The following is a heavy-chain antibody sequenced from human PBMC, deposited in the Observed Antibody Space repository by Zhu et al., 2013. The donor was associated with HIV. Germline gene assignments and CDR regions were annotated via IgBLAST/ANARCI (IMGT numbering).Heavy chain of an antibody. D-gene: IGHD3-9*01. Sequence: QMQLVQSGAEVKKPGASVKVSCKASGYTFSGYFIHWVRQAPGQGLEWMGWINPNSGGTNYAQKFQGWVKLTRDTSISTAYLELSRVTSDDTAVYYCARDGGPYDVLTGYSTQNWFDPWGQGTLVTVSS. J-gene: IGHJ5*02. V-gene: IGHV1-2*04. CDR3: ARDGGPYDVLTGYSTQNWFDP. CDR2: INPNSGGT. CDR1: GYTFSGYF.